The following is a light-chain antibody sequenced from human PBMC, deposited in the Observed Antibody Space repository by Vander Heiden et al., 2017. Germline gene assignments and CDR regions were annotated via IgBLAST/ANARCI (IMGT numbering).Light chain of an antibody. V-gene: IGKV1-9*01. CDR1: QGISSY. Sequence: DIQLTQSPSFLSASAGDRVTITCRASQGISSYLAWYQQKPGKAPKLLIYDASTLQSGVPSRFSGSGSGKEFTLTISSLQPEDFATYYCQQLKSYPRNTFGQGTRLEIK. J-gene: IGKJ5*01. CDR3: QQLKSYPRNT. CDR2: DAS.